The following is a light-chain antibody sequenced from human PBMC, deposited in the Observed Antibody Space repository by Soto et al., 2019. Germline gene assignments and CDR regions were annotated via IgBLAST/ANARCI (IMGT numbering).Light chain of an antibody. V-gene: IGKV1-5*03. CDR2: QAS. Sequence: IQMTPSPSTLSASVRDRVTITFRASQTVSSWLAWYQQKPGKAPKLLIYQASTLETGVPSRFSGSGSGTEFTLTIAGLQPDDFATYYCQHYNSYPLTFGGGTKVDIK. J-gene: IGKJ4*01. CDR1: QTVSSW. CDR3: QHYNSYPLT.